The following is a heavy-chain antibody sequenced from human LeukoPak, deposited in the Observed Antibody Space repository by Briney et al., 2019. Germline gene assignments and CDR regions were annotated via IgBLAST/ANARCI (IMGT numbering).Heavy chain of an antibody. J-gene: IGHJ4*02. D-gene: IGHD3-16*01. CDR3: ARATSYYDNSASGY. Sequence: GKSLRLSCAASGFAFNVYGMHWVRQAPGKGLEWLAFISFDGTNTYYADSVKGRFTISRDNSKYTVNLQMSSLSADDMAVYFCARATSYYDNSASGYWGQGTLVTVSS. CDR2: ISFDGTNT. V-gene: IGHV3-30*03. CDR1: GFAFNVYG.